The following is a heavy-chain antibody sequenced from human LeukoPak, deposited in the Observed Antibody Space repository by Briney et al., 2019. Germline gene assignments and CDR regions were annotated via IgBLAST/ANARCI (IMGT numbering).Heavy chain of an antibody. CDR3: AKWGDYDILTGYYDSDY. V-gene: IGHV3-23*01. CDR2: IVGSGGRT. J-gene: IGHJ4*02. CDR1: GFTFSNYA. D-gene: IGHD3-9*01. Sequence: GASLRLSCAASGFTFSNYAMSWVRQAPGKGLEWVSAIVGSGGRTYYADSVKGRFTISRDNPKNTLYLQMNSLRAEDTAVYYCAKWGDYDILTGYYDSDYWGQGTLVTVSS.